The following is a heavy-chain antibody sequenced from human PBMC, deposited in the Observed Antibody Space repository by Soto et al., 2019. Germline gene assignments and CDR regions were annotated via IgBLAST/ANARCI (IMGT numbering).Heavy chain of an antibody. J-gene: IGHJ4*02. CDR2: LSSNGATT. Sequence: EGSLRLSCSASGFTFLDFAMHWVRQAPGKALEYVSSLSSNGATTYYADSARGRFTISRDNSKNTLYLHLSSLTPDDTGIYFCVKVRGAGCGTGAFDSRGK. D-gene: IGHD3-10*01. CDR1: GFTFLDFA. CDR3: VKVRGAGCGTGAFDS. V-gene: IGHV3-64D*06.